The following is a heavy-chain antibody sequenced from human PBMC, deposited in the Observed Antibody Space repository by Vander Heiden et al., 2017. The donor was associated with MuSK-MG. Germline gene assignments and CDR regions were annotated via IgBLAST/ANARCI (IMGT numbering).Heavy chain of an antibody. V-gene: IGHV3-30*18. D-gene: IGHD4-17*01. CDR3: AKPPSDGDDYGDYIVG. J-gene: IGHJ4*02. CDR1: GFTFTSYG. CDR2: ISYDGSNK. Sequence: QVQLVESGGGVVQPGRSLRLSCAASGFTFTSYGMHWVRQAPGKGLEWVAVISYDGSNKYYADSVKGRFTISRDNSKNTLYLQMNSLRAEDTAVYYCAKPPSDGDDYGDYIVGWGQGTLVTVSS.